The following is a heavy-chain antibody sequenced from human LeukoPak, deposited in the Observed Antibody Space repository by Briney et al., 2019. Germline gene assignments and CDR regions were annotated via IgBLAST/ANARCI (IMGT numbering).Heavy chain of an antibody. Sequence: GGSLRLSCAASGFTFSDYYMSWIRQAPGKGLEWVSYISSSSSYIYYADSVKGRFTISRDNAKNSLYLQMNSLRAEDTAVYYWGRDPLGYAEWDYYDSSGYYRPDAFDIWGPGKMVTVSS. D-gene: IGHD3-22*01. J-gene: IGHJ3*02. CDR2: ISSSSSYI. V-gene: IGHV3-11*06. CDR1: GFTFSDYY. CDR3: GRDPLGYAEWDYYDSSGYYRPDAFDI.